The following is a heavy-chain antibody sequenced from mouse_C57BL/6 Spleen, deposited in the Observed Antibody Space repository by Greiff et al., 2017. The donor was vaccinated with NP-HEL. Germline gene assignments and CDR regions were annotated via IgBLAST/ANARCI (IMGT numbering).Heavy chain of an antibody. CDR1: GFTFSSYA. J-gene: IGHJ2*01. V-gene: IGHV5-9-1*02. D-gene: IGHD2-4*01. CDR2: ISSGGDYI. CDR3: TRGRADYDFDY. Sequence: EVQRVESGEGLVKPGGSLKLSCAASGFTFSSYAMSWVRQTPEKRLEWVAYISSGGDYIYYADTVKGRFTISRDNARNTLYLQMSSLKSEDTAMYYCTRGRADYDFDYWGQGTTLTVSS.